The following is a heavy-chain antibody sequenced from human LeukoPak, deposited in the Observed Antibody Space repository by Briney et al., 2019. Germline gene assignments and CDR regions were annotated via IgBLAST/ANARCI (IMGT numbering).Heavy chain of an antibody. CDR1: GGSISSSSYY. CDR3: ARDRVGQQLVGRNYYYYYMDV. D-gene: IGHD6-13*01. J-gene: IGHJ6*03. CDR2: IYYSGST. Sequence: PSETLSLTCTVSGGSISSSSYYWGWIRQPPGKGLEWIGSIYYSGSTYYNPSLKSRVTISVDTSKNQFSLKLSSVTAADTAVYYCARDRVGQQLVGRNYYYYYMDVWGKGTTVTISS. V-gene: IGHV4-39*07.